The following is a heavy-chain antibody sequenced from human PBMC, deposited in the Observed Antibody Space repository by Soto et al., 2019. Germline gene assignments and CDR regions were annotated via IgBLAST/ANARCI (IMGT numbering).Heavy chain of an antibody. J-gene: IGHJ3*02. Sequence: PGGSLRLSCAASGFTFSIYAMSWFRQAPGKGLEWVSAISGSGGSTYYADSVKGRFTISRDNSKNTLYLQMNSLRAEDTAVYYCAKAKDDGSGSYAFDIWGQGTMVTVS. CDR3: AKAKDDGSGSYAFDI. V-gene: IGHV3-23*01. CDR1: GFTFSIYA. D-gene: IGHD3-10*01. CDR2: ISGSGGST.